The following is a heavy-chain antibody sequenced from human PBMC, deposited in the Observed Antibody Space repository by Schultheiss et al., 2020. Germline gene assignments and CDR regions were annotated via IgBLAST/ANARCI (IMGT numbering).Heavy chain of an antibody. CDR3: ASEAKIFGVFLDDY. D-gene: IGHD3-3*01. J-gene: IGHJ4*02. V-gene: IGHV4-34*01. Sequence: SETLSLTCAVYGESFSGYYWSWIRQPAGKGLEWIGSIYYSGSTNYNPSLKSRVTISVDTSKNQISLKLSSVTAADTAVFYCASEAKIFGVFLDDYWGQGTLVNVPA. CDR2: IYYSGST. CDR1: GESFSGYY.